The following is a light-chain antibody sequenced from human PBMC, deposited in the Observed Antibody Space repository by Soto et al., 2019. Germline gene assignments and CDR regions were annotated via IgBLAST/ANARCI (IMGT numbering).Light chain of an antibody. V-gene: IGLV2-8*01. CDR1: SSDVGSYND. Sequence: QSALTQPPSASGSPGQSITISCTGTSSDVGSYNDVAWYQQKPGKAPKLMIYDVFKRPSGVPDRFSGSKSGNTASLTVSGLRAEDEADYHCSSYAGNDKLIFGGGTKVTVL. CDR2: DVF. CDR3: SSYAGNDKLI. J-gene: IGLJ2*01.